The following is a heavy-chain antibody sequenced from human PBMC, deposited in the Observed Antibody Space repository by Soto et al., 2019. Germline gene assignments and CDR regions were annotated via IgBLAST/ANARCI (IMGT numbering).Heavy chain of an antibody. CDR1: GYTFTRYA. Sequence: ASVKVSCKASGYTFTRYAMHWVRQAPGQRLEWMGWINAGNGNTKYSQKFQGRVTITRDTSASTAYMEPSSLRSEDTAVYYCASSNIVAAPYGMDVWGQGTTVTVSS. J-gene: IGHJ6*02. CDR2: INAGNGNT. V-gene: IGHV1-3*01. D-gene: IGHD6-13*01. CDR3: ASSNIVAAPYGMDV.